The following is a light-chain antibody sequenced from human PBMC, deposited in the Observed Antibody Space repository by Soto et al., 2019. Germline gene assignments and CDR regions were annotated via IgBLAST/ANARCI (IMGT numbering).Light chain of an antibody. Sequence: DIRMTQSPSSLSASVGDRLTITCRASQSISSYLNWYQQKPGKAPKLLIYAASHLQSGVPSRFSGSGPGTDFPLTINSLQPGDFATYSCHHYNTSPGTFGKG. CDR2: AAS. V-gene: IGKV1-39*01. CDR1: QSISSY. J-gene: IGKJ1*01. CDR3: HHYNTSPGT.